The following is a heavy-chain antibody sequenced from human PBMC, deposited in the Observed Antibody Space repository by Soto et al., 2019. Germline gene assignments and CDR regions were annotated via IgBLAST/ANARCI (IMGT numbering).Heavy chain of an antibody. D-gene: IGHD2-8*01. CDR2: IDGSSDYT. CDR3: ARDGGIVLMVYATGYYFDY. V-gene: IGHV3-11*06. CDR1: GFLFTDYY. Sequence: GGSLRLSCTASGFLFTDYYMSWIRQPPGKGLEWLAYIDGSSDYTNSADSVKGRFTISRDNAKNSVFLQMNNLRADDTAVYYCARDGGIVLMVYATGYYFDYWGQGTLVTVSS. J-gene: IGHJ4*02.